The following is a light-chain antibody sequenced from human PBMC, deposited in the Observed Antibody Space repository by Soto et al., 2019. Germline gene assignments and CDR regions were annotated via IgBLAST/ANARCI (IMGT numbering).Light chain of an antibody. V-gene: IGKV1-33*01. CDR1: QDISNY. Sequence: DIQMTQSPSSLSASVGDRVTITCQPSQDISNYLNLYQQKPGKAPKLLIYDASNLETGVPSRFSGSGSGTDFTFTISSLQPEDIATYYCQQYDNLPLTFGGGTKVDIK. CDR3: QQYDNLPLT. J-gene: IGKJ4*01. CDR2: DAS.